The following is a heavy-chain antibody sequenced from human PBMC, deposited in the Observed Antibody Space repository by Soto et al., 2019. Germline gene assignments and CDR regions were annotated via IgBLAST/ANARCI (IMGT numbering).Heavy chain of an antibody. CDR2: IYYSGST. CDR1: GGSISSGDYY. D-gene: IGHD2-21*02. V-gene: IGHV4-30-4*01. J-gene: IGHJ5*02. CDR3: ARDRAGRLIRGSGLHLSGFDP. Sequence: PSETLSLTCTVSGGSISSGDYYWSWIRQPPGKGLEWIGYIYYSGSTYYNPSLKSRVTISVDTSKNQFPLKLSSVTAADTAVYYCARDRAGRLIRGSGLHLSGFDPWGQGTLVTVSS.